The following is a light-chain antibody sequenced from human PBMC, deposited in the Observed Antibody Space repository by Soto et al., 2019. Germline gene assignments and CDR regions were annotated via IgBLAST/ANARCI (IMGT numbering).Light chain of an antibody. Sequence: EIVMTQSPATLSVSPGARAPLSCRASQSVSSNLAWYQQKPGQAPRLLIYGASTRATGVPARFSGTGSETDFTLTISGLQSEDSAVYFCQQYNNWPFSFGQGTRLEIK. V-gene: IGKV3-15*01. CDR1: QSVSSN. J-gene: IGKJ5*01. CDR3: QQYNNWPFS. CDR2: GAS.